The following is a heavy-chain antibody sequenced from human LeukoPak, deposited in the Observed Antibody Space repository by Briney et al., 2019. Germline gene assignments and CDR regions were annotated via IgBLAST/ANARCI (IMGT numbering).Heavy chain of an antibody. CDR1: GASISSGGYY. D-gene: IGHD3-10*01. J-gene: IGHJ4*02. CDR2: IYYSGST. Sequence: SQTLSLTCTVSGASISSGGYYWNWIRQHPGKGLDWIGYIYYSGSTYCNPSLQSRVTISVDTSENQFSLKLSSVTAADTAVYYCVRCHGSGTTPLNWGQRTLVTVSS. V-gene: IGHV4-31*03. CDR3: VRCHGSGTTPLN.